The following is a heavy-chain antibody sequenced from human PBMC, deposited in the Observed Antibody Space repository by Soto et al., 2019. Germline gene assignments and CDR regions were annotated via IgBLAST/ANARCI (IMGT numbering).Heavy chain of an antibody. CDR2: ISGAGDT. Sequence: GGSLRLSCAASGFTFSNYAMAWVRQAPGKGLEGVSSISGAGDTYYADSVKGRFTISRDNSKDTLYLQVNSLRAEDTAVYYCGRSTDTVATIAAWLDPWGQGTLVTVS. D-gene: IGHD5-12*01. V-gene: IGHV3-23*01. J-gene: IGHJ5*02. CDR3: GRSTDTVATIAAWLDP. CDR1: GFTFSNYA.